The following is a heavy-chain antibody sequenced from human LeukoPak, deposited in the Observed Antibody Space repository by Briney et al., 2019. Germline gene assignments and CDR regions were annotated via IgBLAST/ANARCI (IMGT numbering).Heavy chain of an antibody. Sequence: ASVKVSCKASGYTFTSYYMHWVRQAPGQGLEWMGIINPSGGSTSYAQKFQGRVTMTRDMSTSTVYMELSSLRSEDTAVYYCAKPNFPCLYIPQHYYYYYMDVWGKGTTVTVSS. CDR1: GYTFTSYY. CDR3: AKPNFPCLYIPQHYYYYYMDV. CDR2: INPSGGST. J-gene: IGHJ6*03. D-gene: IGHD3-16*01. V-gene: IGHV1-46*01.